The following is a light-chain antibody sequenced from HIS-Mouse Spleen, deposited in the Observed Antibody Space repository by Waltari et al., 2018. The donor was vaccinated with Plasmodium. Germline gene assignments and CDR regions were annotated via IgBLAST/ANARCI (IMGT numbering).Light chain of an antibody. CDR3: CSYAGSYTWV. J-gene: IGLJ2*01. V-gene: IGLV2-11*01. Sequence: QSALTQPRPVSGSPGQSVTISCTGTSSDVGGYNYVSWYQPHPGKAPKLMIYDVSKRPAGVPERFSGSKSGNTASLTISGLQAEDEAHYYCCSYAGSYTWVFGGGTKLTVL. CDR1: SSDVGGYNY. CDR2: DVS.